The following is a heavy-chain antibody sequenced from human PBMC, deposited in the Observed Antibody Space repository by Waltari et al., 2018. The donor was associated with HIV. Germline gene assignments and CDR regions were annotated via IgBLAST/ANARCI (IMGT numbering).Heavy chain of an antibody. D-gene: IGHD2-15*01. CDR2: ISDDSSFI. CDR3: GAFLCAEDCRDGFDV. V-gene: IGHV3-21*06. J-gene: IGHJ3*01. CDR1: GFTFKTYS. Sequence: ESGGGRAKPGGTLKLSCSGYGFTFKTYSVSWIRQTPGRGLEWISSISDDSSFIYYADSVKGRFTVSRDNVRNSVFLQINDVRAEDTATYFCGAFLCAEDCRDGFDVWGQGTMVTVS.